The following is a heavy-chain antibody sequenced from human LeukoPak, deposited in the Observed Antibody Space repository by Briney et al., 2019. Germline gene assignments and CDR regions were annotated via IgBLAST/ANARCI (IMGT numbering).Heavy chain of an antibody. D-gene: IGHD3-10*01. J-gene: IGHJ5*02. V-gene: IGHV4-30-4*01. CDR1: GGSISSGDYY. CDR3: ARVPMVRGVRGLNWFDP. CDR2: IYYSGST. Sequence: SQTLSLTCTVSGGSISSGDYYWSWIRQPPGKGLEWIGYIYYSGSTYYNPSLKSRVTISVDTSKNQFSLKLSSVTAADTAAYYCARVPMVRGVRGLNWFDPWGQGTLVTVSS.